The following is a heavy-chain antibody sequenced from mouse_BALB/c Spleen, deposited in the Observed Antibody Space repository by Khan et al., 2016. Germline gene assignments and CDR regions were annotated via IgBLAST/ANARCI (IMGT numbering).Heavy chain of an antibody. J-gene: IGHJ3*01. CDR1: GYSITSDYA. D-gene: IGHD2-4*01. Sequence: EVQLQESGPGLVKPSQSLSLTCTVTGYSITSDYAWNWIRQFPGNKLEWMGYISYSGSTSYKPSLKSRISITRDTSKNQFFLQLNSVTTEDTATYYCARSMITTGFAYWGQGTLVTVSA. V-gene: IGHV3-2*02. CDR2: ISYSGST. CDR3: ARSMITTGFAY.